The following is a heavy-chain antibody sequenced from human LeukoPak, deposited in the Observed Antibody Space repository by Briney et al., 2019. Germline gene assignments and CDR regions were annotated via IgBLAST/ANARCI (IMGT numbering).Heavy chain of an antibody. V-gene: IGHV3-30*02. J-gene: IGHJ4*02. Sequence: GGSLRLSCAASGFTFSSYGMHWVRQAPGKGLEWVAFIRYDGSNKYYADSVKGRFTISRDNSKSTLYLQMNSLRAEDTAVYYCAKDRYSSSWCYFDYWGQGTLVTVSS. CDR1: GFTFSSYG. CDR3: AKDRYSSSWCYFDY. CDR2: IRYDGSNK. D-gene: IGHD6-13*01.